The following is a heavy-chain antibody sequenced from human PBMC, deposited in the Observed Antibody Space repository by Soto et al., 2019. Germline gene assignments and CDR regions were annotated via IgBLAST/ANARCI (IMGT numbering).Heavy chain of an antibody. CDR1: GVSITSGAYY. V-gene: IGHV4-31*03. J-gene: IGHJ3*01. Sequence: PSETLSLTCTLSGVSITSGAYYWTWVRQHPGKGLEWIRYIYYNGNTYFSPSLKSRLTISIDTSKNQFSLKLSSVTAADTAMYYCARARLRAVYAFDFWGQGTMVTVSS. CDR3: ARARLRAVYAFDF. CDR2: IYYNGNT. D-gene: IGHD4-17*01.